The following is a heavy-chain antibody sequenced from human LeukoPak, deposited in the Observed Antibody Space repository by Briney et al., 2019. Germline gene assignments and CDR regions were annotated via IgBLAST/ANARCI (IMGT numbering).Heavy chain of an antibody. J-gene: IGHJ3*02. CDR1: GYSISSGYY. CDR3: VRVHVNSGYYFGDAFDI. V-gene: IGHV4-38-2*02. CDR2: IYHSGST. D-gene: IGHD3-22*01. Sequence: NPSETLSLTCTVSGYSISSGYYWGWIRQPPGKGLEWIGNIYHSGSTYYNPSLKSRVTISVDTSKNQFSLKLSSVTAADTAVHYCVRVHVNSGYYFGDAFDIWGQGTMVTVSS.